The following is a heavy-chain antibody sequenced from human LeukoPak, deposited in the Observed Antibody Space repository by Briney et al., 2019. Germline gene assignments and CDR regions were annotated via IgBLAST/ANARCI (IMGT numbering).Heavy chain of an antibody. D-gene: IGHD2-15*01. Sequence: GASVKVSCKASGYTFTSYDINWVRQATGQGLEWMGWMNPNSGNTGYAQKFQGRVTITRNTSISTAYMELSSLRSEDTAVYYCARGYCSAGSCYSAVDYWGQGTLVTVSS. V-gene: IGHV1-8*03. J-gene: IGHJ4*02. CDR1: GYTFTSYD. CDR2: MNPNSGNT. CDR3: ARGYCSAGSCYSAVDY.